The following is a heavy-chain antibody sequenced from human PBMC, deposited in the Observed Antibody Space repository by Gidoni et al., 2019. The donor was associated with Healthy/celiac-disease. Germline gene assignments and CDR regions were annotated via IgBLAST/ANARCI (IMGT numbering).Heavy chain of an antibody. D-gene: IGHD1-20*01. CDR3: AKDLITHQGGIEATSDY. CDR2: ISGSGGST. J-gene: IGHJ4*02. CDR1: GFTFSSYA. V-gene: IGHV3-23*04. Sequence: EVQLVESGGGLVQPGGSLRLSCAASGFTFSSYAMSWVRQAPGKGLEWVSAISGSGGSTYYADSVKGRFTISRDNSKNTLYLQMNSLRAEDTAVYYCAKDLITHQGGIEATSDYWGQGTLVTVSS.